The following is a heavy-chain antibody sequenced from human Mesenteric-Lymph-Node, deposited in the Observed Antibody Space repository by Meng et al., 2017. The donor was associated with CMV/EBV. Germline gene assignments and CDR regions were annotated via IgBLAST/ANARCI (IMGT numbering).Heavy chain of an antibody. CDR2: ILYDGRTK. J-gene: IGHJ6*02. Sequence: GESLKISCAASGFTFDDYAMHWVRQAPGKGLQWVALILYDGRTKYYADSVKGRFTISRDNSNNALYLQMNSLRAEDTAVYYCARGGFSNSDYYGRDVWGQGTTVTVSS. V-gene: IGHV3-30*01. CDR3: ARGGFSNSDYYGRDV. D-gene: IGHD4-11*01. CDR1: GFTFDDYA.